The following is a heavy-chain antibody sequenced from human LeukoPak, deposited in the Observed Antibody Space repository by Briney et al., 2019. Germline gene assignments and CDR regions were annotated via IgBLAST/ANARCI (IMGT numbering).Heavy chain of an antibody. CDR2: ISSSSSYI. J-gene: IGHJ4*02. CDR3: ASTDEVVPAAFDY. V-gene: IGHV3-21*01. CDR1: GFTFSSYS. Sequence: GGSLRLSCAASGFTFSSYSMNWVRQAPGKGLEWVSSISSSSSYIYYADSVKGRFTISRDNAKNSLYLQMNSLRAEDTAVYYCASTDEVVPAAFDYWGQGTLVTVSS. D-gene: IGHD2-2*01.